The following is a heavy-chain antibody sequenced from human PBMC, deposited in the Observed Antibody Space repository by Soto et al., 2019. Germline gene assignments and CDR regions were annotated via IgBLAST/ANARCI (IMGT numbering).Heavy chain of an antibody. V-gene: IGHV3-30-3*01. CDR3: ARECGRSNAMDV. J-gene: IGHJ6*02. Sequence: QVQLVESGGCVVQPGSSLRLSCAASGFTFSSYFMHWVRQAPGKGLDWVAAITYDGSNKYHADSVKGRFTFSRDNSKTTLYLQMNSLRAEDTAVYYCARECGRSNAMDVWGQGTTDSVCS. CDR1: GFTFSSYF. D-gene: IGHD1-26*01. CDR2: ITYDGSNK.